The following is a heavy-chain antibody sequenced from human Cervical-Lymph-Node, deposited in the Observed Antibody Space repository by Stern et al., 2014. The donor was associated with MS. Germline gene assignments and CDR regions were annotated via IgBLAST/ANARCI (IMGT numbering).Heavy chain of an antibody. D-gene: IGHD2-15*01. Sequence: VQLVQSGGGVVQPGRSLRLSCAASGFALRSYGMHWVRQAPGKGLEWVAVISNAGNEKYYADSVKGQFPISKDKSKNTLSLQMNSLRTEDTAVYYCAKDRLFCSGGGCYAMDVWGQGTTVNVSS. V-gene: IGHV3-30*18. J-gene: IGHJ6*02. CDR1: GFALRSYG. CDR2: ISNAGNEK. CDR3: AKDRLFCSGGGCYAMDV.